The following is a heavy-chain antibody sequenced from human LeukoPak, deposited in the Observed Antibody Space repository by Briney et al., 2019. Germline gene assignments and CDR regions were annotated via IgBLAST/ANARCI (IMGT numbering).Heavy chain of an antibody. J-gene: IGHJ4*02. CDR3: ARDLDAYYYDSSGYFDY. CDR1: GFTFSSYS. Sequence: GGSLRLSCAASGFTFSSYSMNWVRQAPGKGLEWVSYISSSGSTIYYADSVKGRFTISRDNAKNSLYLQMNSLRAEDTAVYYCARDLDAYYYDSSGYFDYWGQGTLVTVSS. V-gene: IGHV3-48*04. D-gene: IGHD3-22*01. CDR2: ISSSGSTI.